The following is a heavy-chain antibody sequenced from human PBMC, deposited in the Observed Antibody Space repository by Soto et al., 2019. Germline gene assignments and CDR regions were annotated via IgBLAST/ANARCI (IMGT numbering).Heavy chain of an antibody. D-gene: IGHD2-2*01. CDR1: GYTFFTYD. CDR3: ARQHGPTKSENWFGP. J-gene: IGHJ5*02. V-gene: IGHV1-18*01. CDR2: ISTYSGDT. Sequence: QVHLVQSGVEVKTPGASVKVSCQASGYTFFTYDISWVRQAPGQGLEWMGWISTYSGDTKYAQKFQGRVTMTTDTSTPTAYPEPRSLRSDRQAEYYRARQHGPTKSENWFGPRGQGTLVTVSS.